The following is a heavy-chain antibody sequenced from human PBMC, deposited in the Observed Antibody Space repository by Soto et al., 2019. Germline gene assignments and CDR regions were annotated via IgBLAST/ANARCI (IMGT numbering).Heavy chain of an antibody. D-gene: IGHD6-25*01. CDR1: GFIFSSHW. CDR3: ARLYGSVSTFDY. CDR2: IKPDGSDK. Sequence: GGSLRLSCVTSGFIFSSHWMTWVRRAPGKGLEWVADIKPDGSDKHYVDSVKGRFTISRDNAEHSLYLQMSSLRAEDTAVYYCARLYGSVSTFDYWGQGTLVTVSS. V-gene: IGHV3-7*01. J-gene: IGHJ4*02.